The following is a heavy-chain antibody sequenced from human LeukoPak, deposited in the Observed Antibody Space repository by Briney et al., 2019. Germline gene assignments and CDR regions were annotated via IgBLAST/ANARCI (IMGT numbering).Heavy chain of an antibody. D-gene: IGHD6-6*01. J-gene: IGHJ6*02. V-gene: IGHV3-30-3*01. CDR1: GFTFSSYA. CDR3: ARGQYSSYRYYYYGMDV. CDR2: ISYDGSNK. Sequence: PGRSLRLSCAASGFTFSSYAMHWVRQAPGKGLEWVAVISYDGSNKYYADSVKGRFTISRDNSKNTLYLQMNSLRAEDTAVYYCARGQYSSYRYYYYGMDVWGQGTTVTVSS.